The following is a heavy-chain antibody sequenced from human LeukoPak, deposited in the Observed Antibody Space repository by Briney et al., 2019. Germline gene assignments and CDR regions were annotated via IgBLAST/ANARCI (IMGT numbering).Heavy chain of an antibody. V-gene: IGHV3-9*01. CDR1: GFTFDDYA. Sequence: GGSLRLSCAASGFTFDDYAMHWVRQAPGKGLEWVSGISWNSGSIGYADSVKGRFTISRDNAKNSLYLQMNSLRAEDTALYYCAKDVSSSSWIDAFDIWGQGTMVTVSS. J-gene: IGHJ3*02. D-gene: IGHD6-13*01. CDR3: AKDVSSSSWIDAFDI. CDR2: ISWNSGSI.